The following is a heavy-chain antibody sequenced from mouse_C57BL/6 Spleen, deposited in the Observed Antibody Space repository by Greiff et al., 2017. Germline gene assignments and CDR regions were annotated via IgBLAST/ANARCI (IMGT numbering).Heavy chain of an antibody. CDR3: AELLRDY. D-gene: IGHD1-1*01. CDR2: IDPSDSYT. J-gene: IGHJ2*01. CDR1: GYTFTSYW. Sequence: QVQLQQSGAELVRPGTSVKLSCKASGYTFTSYWMHWVKQRPGQGLEWIGVIDPSDSYTNYNQKFKGKATLTVDTSSSTAYMQLSRLTSEDSAVYYCAELLRDYWGQGTTLTVSS. V-gene: IGHV1-59*01.